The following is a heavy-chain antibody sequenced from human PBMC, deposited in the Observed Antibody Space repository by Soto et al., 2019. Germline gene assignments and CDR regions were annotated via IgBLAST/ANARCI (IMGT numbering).Heavy chain of an antibody. CDR2: ISWNSGNI. J-gene: IGHJ4*02. CDR3: VRSKSGYSYGAPFDY. Sequence: EVQLEESGGALVQPGRSLRLSCAASGFTFDDYAMHWVRQVLGKGLEWVSSISWNSGNIGYADSVKGRFTTSRDNAKNSLYLQMNSLRPEDTASYYCVRSKSGYSYGAPFDYWGQGTLVTVSS. CDR1: GFTFDDYA. V-gene: IGHV3-9*01. D-gene: IGHD5-18*01.